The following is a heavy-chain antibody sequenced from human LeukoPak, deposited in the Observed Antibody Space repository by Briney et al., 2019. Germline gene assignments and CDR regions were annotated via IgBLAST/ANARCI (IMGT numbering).Heavy chain of an antibody. Sequence: GGSLRLSCEASGFIFSNHAMYWVRQFPGKGLEWVSAISATGATTYYADSVKGRFTISRDNSKNTLYLQMNSLRAEDTAVYYCTKRETVPRINNYFEFWGQGTLVTASS. V-gene: IGHV3-23*01. J-gene: IGHJ4*02. CDR2: ISATGATT. CDR1: GFIFSNHA. CDR3: TKRETVPRINNYFEF. D-gene: IGHD5-12*01.